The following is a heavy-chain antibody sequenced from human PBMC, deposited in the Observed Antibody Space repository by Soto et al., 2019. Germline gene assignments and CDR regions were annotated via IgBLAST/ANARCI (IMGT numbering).Heavy chain of an antibody. J-gene: IGHJ4*02. CDR1: GGSISNYY. CDR3: ARGDQDFWSGPFDY. CDR2: IDTSGST. V-gene: IGHV4-4*07. D-gene: IGHD3-3*01. Sequence: PSETLSLTCTVSGGSISNYYCNWIRQPAGKGLEWIGRIDTSGSTNYNPSLKSRVTMSVDTSKQEFSLKLSSVTAAVTALYYWARGDQDFWSGPFDYWGRGALVTVSS.